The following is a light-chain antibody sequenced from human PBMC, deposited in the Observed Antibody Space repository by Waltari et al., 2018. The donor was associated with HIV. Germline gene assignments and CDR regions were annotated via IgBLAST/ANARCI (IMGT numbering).Light chain of an antibody. CDR2: GAT. CDR3: QQYNKGPLGIT. CDR1: QSVSSN. V-gene: IGKV3-15*01. Sequence: EIVMTQSPATLSVSPGGRATLFCRASQSVSSNLAWYQQKPGQGPRLLLYGATTRATGFPARFGGSGSGTEFTLTISSLQSEDFGVYYCQQYNKGPLGITFGQGTRLEI. J-gene: IGKJ5*01.